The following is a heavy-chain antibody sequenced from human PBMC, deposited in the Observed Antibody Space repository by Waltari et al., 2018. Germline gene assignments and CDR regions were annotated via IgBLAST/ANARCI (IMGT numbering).Heavy chain of an antibody. V-gene: IGHV4-39*07. J-gene: IGHJ5*02. CDR1: GGSISSSTYY. D-gene: IGHD6-19*01. CDR3: ARVRAVAVAEERGWFDP. Sequence: QLQLQESGPGLVKPWETLSLTCTVTGGSISSSTYYWGWIRQPPGKGLEWVGSVSYSGSTTYNPSLKSRATISIDTAKNQFSLKLSSVTAADTAVYSCARVRAVAVAEERGWFDPWGQGTLVTVSS. CDR2: VSYSGST.